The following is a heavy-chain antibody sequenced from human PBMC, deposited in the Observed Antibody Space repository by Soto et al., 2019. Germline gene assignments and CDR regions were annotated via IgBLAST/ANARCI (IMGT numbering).Heavy chain of an antibody. Sequence: QVQLVRSGAEVKKPGSSVKVSCKASGGTFSSYAISWVRQAPGQGLEWMGGIIPIFGTANYAQKFQGRVTITADKSTSTAYMELSSLRSEDTAVYYCARYSSSSYYYYYYGMDVWGQGTTVTVSS. CDR2: IIPIFGTA. V-gene: IGHV1-69*06. CDR1: GGTFSSYA. CDR3: ARYSSSSYYYYYYGMDV. D-gene: IGHD6-6*01. J-gene: IGHJ6*02.